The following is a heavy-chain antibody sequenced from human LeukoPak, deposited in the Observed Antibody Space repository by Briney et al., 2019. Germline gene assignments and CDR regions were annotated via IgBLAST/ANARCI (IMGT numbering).Heavy chain of an antibody. Sequence: GGSLRLSCAASGFTFSSYGMHWVRQAPGKGLEWIGRSKNKDYAYSTVYAASVKGRFTFSRDDPKNSLYLQMNSLTTEDTAVYYCTRIFYYGTRGYYPDFWGQGTLVTVSS. V-gene: IGHV3-72*01. CDR2: SKNKDYAYST. J-gene: IGHJ4*02. CDR1: GFTFSSYG. D-gene: IGHD3-22*01. CDR3: TRIFYYGTRGYYPDF.